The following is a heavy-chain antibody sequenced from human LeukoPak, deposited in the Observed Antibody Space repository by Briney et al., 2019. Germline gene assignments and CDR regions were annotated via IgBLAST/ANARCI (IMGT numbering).Heavy chain of an antibody. J-gene: IGHJ4*02. D-gene: IGHD6-19*01. CDR2: IYYSGST. CDR3: ARLSSGFTEVDY. V-gene: IGHV4-39*01. Sequence: SETLSLTCTVSGGSISSSSYYWGWIRQPPGKGLEWIGSIYYSGSTYYNPSLKSRVTISVDTSKNQFSLKLSSVTAADTAVYYCARLSSGFTEVDYWGQGTLVTVSS. CDR1: GGSISSSSYY.